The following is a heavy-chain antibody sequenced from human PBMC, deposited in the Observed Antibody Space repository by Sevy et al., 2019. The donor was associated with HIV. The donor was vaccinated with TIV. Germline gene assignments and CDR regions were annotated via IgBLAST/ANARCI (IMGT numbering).Heavy chain of an antibody. Sequence: GGSLRLSCAASGFAFYEYSMSWIRQAPGKGLGWVATLSFGCGKINYADSVKGRLTMSRDNSKNSFYLQMDNLRVEDTALYYCAREGCSRPHDYWGQGTRVTVSS. D-gene: IGHD2-8*01. V-gene: IGHV3-23*01. J-gene: IGHJ4*02. CDR3: AREGCSRPHDY. CDR2: LSFGCGKI. CDR1: GFAFYEYS.